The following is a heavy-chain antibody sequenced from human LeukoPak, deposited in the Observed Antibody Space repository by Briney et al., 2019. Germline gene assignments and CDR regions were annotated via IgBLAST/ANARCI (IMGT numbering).Heavy chain of an antibody. CDR1: GFTFSSYE. J-gene: IGHJ6*02. Sequence: GGSLRLSCAASGFTFSSYEMNWVRQAPGKGLEWVSYISSSGSTIYYAESVKGRFTISRDNAKDSLYLQMNSLRAEDTAVYYCARAAVPAAPAYYYGMDVWGQGTTVTVSS. CDR3: ARAAVPAAPAYYYGMDV. D-gene: IGHD2-2*01. V-gene: IGHV3-48*03. CDR2: ISSSGSTI.